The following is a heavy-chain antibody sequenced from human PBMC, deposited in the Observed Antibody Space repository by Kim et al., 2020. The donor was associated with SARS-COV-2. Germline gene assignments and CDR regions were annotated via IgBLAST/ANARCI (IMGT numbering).Heavy chain of an antibody. CDR2: IYYSGST. CDR1: GGSISSYY. J-gene: IGHJ3*02. D-gene: IGHD3-10*01. CDR3: ARAGSRGVIMGAFDI. V-gene: IGHV4-59*01. Sequence: SETLSLTCTVSGGSISSYYWSWIRQPPGKGLEWIGYIYYSGSTNYNPSLKSRVTISVDTSKNQFSLKLSSVTAADTAVYYCARAGSRGVIMGAFDIWGQG.